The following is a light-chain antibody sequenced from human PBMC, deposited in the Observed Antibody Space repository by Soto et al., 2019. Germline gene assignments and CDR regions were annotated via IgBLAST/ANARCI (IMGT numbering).Light chain of an antibody. CDR1: SSDVGSYNY. V-gene: IGLV2-11*01. Sequence: QSVLTQPRSVSGSPGQSVTISCTGTSSDVGSYNYVSWYQQHPGKAPKLMIYDVRERPSGVPDRFSGSKSGNTASLTISGLQAEDEADYYCCSYAGSYTSAVFGTGTKLTVL. CDR2: DVR. CDR3: CSYAGSYTSAV. J-gene: IGLJ1*01.